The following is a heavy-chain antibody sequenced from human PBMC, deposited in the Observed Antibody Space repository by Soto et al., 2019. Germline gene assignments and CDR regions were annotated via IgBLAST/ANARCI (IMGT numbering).Heavy chain of an antibody. CDR2: IYYSGST. CDR1: GGSISSGDYY. Sequence: SETLSLTCTVSGGSISSGDYYWGWIRQPPGKGLEWIGCIYYSGSTYYNPSLKSRVAMSVDTSKNQFSLKLSSVTAADTAVYYCARQYDAFWSGYFTYYFDYWGQGALVTVSS. J-gene: IGHJ4*02. D-gene: IGHD3-3*01. CDR3: ARQYDAFWSGYFTYYFDY. V-gene: IGHV4-39*01.